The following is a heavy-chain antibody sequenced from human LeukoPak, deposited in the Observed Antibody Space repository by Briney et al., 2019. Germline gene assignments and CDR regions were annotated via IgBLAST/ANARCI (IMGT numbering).Heavy chain of an antibody. CDR3: TRNSGWYGLS. J-gene: IGHJ1*01. CDR2: IDYDGGSG. Sequence: GGSLRLSCTVSGFTLSSYELSWIRQAPGKGLEWVSSIDYDGGSGHYADSVKGRFTISRDNSNNTLFLHLNSLRGEDTAVYYCTRNSGWYGLSWGQGTLVTVSS. V-gene: IGHV3-23*01. D-gene: IGHD6-19*01. CDR1: GFTLSSYE.